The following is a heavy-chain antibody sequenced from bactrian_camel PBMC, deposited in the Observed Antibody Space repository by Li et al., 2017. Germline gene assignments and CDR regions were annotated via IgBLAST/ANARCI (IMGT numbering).Heavy chain of an antibody. CDR2: GLGRY. CDR1: QYTYTSNL. J-gene: IGHJ4*01. V-gene: IGHV3S59*01. D-gene: IGHD3*01. Sequence: DVQLVESGGGSVQAGGSLRLSCAASQYTYTSNLLGWFRQAPGKEREGLGRYLYGDSVKGRFTISRDNAKNTLYLQMNSLKPEDTAMYYCAFRHGYYCYSESWTRGAAVVGVSNSPPRSIVTWARGPRSPSP.